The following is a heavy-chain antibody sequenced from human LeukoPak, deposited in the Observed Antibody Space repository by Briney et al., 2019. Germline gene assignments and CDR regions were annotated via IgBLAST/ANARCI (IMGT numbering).Heavy chain of an antibody. V-gene: IGHV4-39*07. CDR3: ARVLYYYDSSGYCYFQH. D-gene: IGHD3-22*01. CDR2: IYHSGST. CDR1: GGSISSSSYY. Sequence: PSETLSLTCTVSGGSISSSSYYWGWIRQPPGKGLEWIGSIYHSGSTYYNPSLKSRVTISVDTSKNQFSLKLSSVTAADTAVYYCARVLYYYDSSGYCYFQHWGQGTLVTVSS. J-gene: IGHJ1*01.